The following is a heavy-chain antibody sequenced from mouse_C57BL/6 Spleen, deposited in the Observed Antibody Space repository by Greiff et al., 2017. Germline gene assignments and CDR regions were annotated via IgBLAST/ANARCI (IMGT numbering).Heavy chain of an antibody. CDR1: GYAFSSSW. D-gene: IGHD4-1*01. Sequence: QVQLQQSGPELVKPGASVKISCKASGYAFSSSWMNWVKQRPGKGLEWIGRIYPGDGDTNYNGKFKGKATLTADKSSSTAYMQLSSLTSEDSAVYFCARSSNWPWFAYWGQGTLVTVSA. J-gene: IGHJ3*01. V-gene: IGHV1-82*01. CDR3: ARSSNWPWFAY. CDR2: IYPGDGDT.